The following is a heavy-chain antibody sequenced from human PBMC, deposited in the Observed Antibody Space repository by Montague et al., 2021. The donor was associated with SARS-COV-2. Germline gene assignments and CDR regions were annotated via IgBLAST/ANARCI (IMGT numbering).Heavy chain of an antibody. CDR3: ERESGYSSGWRYYYGMDV. V-gene: IGHV4-4*07. CDR2: LCTSGST. J-gene: IGHJ6*02. D-gene: IGHD6-19*01. Sequence: SETLSLTCTGPGGSISNYDWTWIRQPAGKGLEWIGRLCTSGSTTYNLSLKSRVTMSVDTSKNQFSLNVTSVTAADTDIYYCERESGYSSGWRYYYGMDVWGQGTTVTVS. CDR1: GGSISNYD.